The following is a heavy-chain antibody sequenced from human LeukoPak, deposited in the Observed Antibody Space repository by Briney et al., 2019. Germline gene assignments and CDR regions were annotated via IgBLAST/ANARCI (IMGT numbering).Heavy chain of an antibody. Sequence: LSGPSLRLSRAAYGFSFSSSWMHSGRQEPGNGLEWESRINEDASIITYADSVKGRFTISRDNAKNTLYLQMNSLRAEDTAVYYCVRDLILVWTPGDDFDYWGQGTLVTVSS. J-gene: IGHJ4*02. CDR3: VRDLILVWTPGDDFDY. CDR1: GFSFSSSW. D-gene: IGHD2-8*01. V-gene: IGHV3-74*01. CDR2: INEDASII.